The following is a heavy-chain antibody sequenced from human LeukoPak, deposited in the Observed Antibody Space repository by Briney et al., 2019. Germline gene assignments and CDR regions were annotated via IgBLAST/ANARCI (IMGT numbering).Heavy chain of an antibody. J-gene: IGHJ4*02. CDR1: GYSINSGYY. CDR2: IYYSGST. CDR3: AVEEYYYDSSGYSD. D-gene: IGHD3-22*01. Sequence: SETLSLTCTVSGYSINSGYYWSWIRQPPGKRLEWIGSIYYSGSTYYNPSLKSRVTISVDTSKNQFSLKLSSVTAADTAVYYCAVEEYYYDSSGYSDWGQGTLVTVSS. V-gene: IGHV4-38-2*02.